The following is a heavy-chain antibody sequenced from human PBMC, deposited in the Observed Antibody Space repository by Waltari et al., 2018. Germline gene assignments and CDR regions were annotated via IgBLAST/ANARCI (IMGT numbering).Heavy chain of an antibody. J-gene: IGHJ4*02. Sequence: EVQVVESGGGLVQPGESLTLSCAVSGFTVSRNYMNWVRQAPGKSLEWISVIIIGGDTYYEDTVRGRFTISRDSSKNKLYLQMNSLRSDDTAVYYCASGIIGATDHWGQGTLVTVSS. CDR3: ASGIIGATDH. D-gene: IGHD3-3*01. CDR2: IIIGGDT. CDR1: GFTVSRNY. V-gene: IGHV3-66*02.